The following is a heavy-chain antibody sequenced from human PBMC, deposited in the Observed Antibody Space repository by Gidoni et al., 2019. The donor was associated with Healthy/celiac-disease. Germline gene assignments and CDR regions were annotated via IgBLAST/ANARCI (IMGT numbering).Heavy chain of an antibody. CDR2: ISGSGGST. J-gene: IGHJ5*02. D-gene: IGHD6-19*01. CDR1: GYPFTSYA. V-gene: IGHV3-23*01. CDR3: AKDPSIAVAGGPNWFDP. Sequence: EVQLLESGGGLVQPGGSLSLPCAASGYPFTSYAMSWVRQAPGKGLEWVSAISGSGGSTYYADSVKGRFTISRDNSKNTLYLQMNSLRAEDTAVYYCAKDPSIAVAGGPNWFDPWGQGTLVTVSS.